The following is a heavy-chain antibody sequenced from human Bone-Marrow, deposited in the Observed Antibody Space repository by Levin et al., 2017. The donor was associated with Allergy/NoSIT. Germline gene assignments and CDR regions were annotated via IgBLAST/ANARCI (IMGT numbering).Heavy chain of an antibody. CDR2: ISPTGGAP. V-gene: IGHV3-74*01. J-gene: IGHJ4*02. D-gene: IGHD3-10*01. CDR1: GFTFTSSW. Sequence: GESLKISCGASGFTFTSSWMHWVRQAPGQGLFWVARISPTGGAPSYAASVKGRFTISRDNAQNTLYLQMTSLRADDTAVYYCVRAHYYYGSEYSFDSWGQGTPVTVSS. CDR3: VRAHYYYGSEYSFDS.